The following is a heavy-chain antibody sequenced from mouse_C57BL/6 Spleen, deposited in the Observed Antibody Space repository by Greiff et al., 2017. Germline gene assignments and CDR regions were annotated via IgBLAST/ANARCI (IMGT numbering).Heavy chain of an antibody. V-gene: IGHV1-39*01. CDR2: INPSSGTT. J-gene: IGHJ2*01. Sequence: VQLQQSGPELARPGASVKLSCKASGYSFTDYSMNWVKQSTGQGLEWIGEINPSSGTTNYNQKFKGKATLTADQSSSTAYMQLNSLTSEDSAVYYCAISADKGDDFDYWGQGTTLTVSS. CDR1: GYSFTDYS. CDR3: AISADKGDDFDY. D-gene: IGHD3-3*01.